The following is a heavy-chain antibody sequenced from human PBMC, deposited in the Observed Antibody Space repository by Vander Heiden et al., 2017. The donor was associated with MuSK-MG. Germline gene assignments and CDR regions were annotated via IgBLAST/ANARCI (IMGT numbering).Heavy chain of an antibody. V-gene: IGHV3-30*04. D-gene: IGHD6-19*01. CDR3: ARDELISGWLGFHY. CDR2: LSYDGSNK. Sequence: QVQLVEPGRGSFQPGTSLRLPCAASGFTFGSYAMHWVSKAPGKGLEWVAVLSYDGSNKYYADSVKGRFTISRDNSKNTLHLQMNRIRAEDTAVYYCARDELISGWLGFHYWVQGTLVTHSS. CDR1: GFTFGSYA. J-gene: IGHJ4*02.